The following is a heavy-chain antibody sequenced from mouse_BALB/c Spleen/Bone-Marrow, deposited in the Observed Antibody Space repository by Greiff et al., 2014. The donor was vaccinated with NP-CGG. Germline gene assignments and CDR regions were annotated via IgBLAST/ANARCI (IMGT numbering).Heavy chain of an antibody. D-gene: IGHD1-1*01. Sequence: EVQLVESGGGLVQPGGSRKLSCAASGFTFSSFGMHWVRQAPEKGLEWVAYISSGSSTIHYADTVKGRFTISRDNPKNTLFLQMTSLRSEDTAMYYCARLRRYYGYFDYWGQGTTLTVSS. CDR3: ARLRRYYGYFDY. CDR1: GFTFSSFG. CDR2: ISSGSSTI. J-gene: IGHJ2*01. V-gene: IGHV5-17*02.